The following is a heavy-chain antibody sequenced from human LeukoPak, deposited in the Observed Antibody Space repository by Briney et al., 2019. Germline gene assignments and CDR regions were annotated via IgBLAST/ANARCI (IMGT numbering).Heavy chain of an antibody. CDR3: ARDREEYDY. V-gene: IGHV3-48*03. Sequence: GGSLRLSCAASGFTFSSYEMNWVRQAPGKGLEWVSYISSSGSTIYYADSVKGRFTISRDNAKSSLYLQMNSLRAEDAAVYYCARDREEYDYWGQGTLVTVSS. J-gene: IGHJ4*02. CDR1: GFTFSSYE. D-gene: IGHD3-10*01. CDR2: ISSSGSTI.